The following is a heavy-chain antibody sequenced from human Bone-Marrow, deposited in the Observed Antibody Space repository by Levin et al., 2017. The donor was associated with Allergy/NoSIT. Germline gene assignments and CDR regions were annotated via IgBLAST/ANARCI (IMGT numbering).Heavy chain of an antibody. CDR1: GFTFSLYA. J-gene: IGHJ6*02. D-gene: IGHD5-18*01. CDR2: ISSDGSDK. V-gene: IGHV3-30-3*01. Sequence: GESLKISCAASGFTFSLYALHWVRQAPGKGLEWVAVISSDGSDKNYADSVKGRFTISRDNSNKTLYLQMNSLRAEDTAVYYCARETDGDTAMGYFGMDVWGQGTTVTVSS. CDR3: ARETDGDTAMGYFGMDV.